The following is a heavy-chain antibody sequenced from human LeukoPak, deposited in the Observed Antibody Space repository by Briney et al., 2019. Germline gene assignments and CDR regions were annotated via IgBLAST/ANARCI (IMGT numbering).Heavy chain of an antibody. CDR2: INPNSGGT. V-gene: IGHV1-2*02. Sequence: ASVKVSCKASGYTFTGYYMNWVRQAPGQGLEWMGWINPNSGGTNYAQKFQGRVTMTRDTSISTAYMELSRLRSDDTAVYYCARGGYSYGFRFAFDIWGQGTMVTVSS. CDR3: ARGGYSYGFRFAFDI. D-gene: IGHD5-18*01. J-gene: IGHJ3*02. CDR1: GYTFTGYY.